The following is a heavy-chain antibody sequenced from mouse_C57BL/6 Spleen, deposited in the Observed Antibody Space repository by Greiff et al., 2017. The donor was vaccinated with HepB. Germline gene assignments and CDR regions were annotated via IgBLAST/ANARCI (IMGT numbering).Heavy chain of an antibody. CDR2: IDPSDSYT. CDR1: GYTFTSYW. J-gene: IGHJ3*01. Sequence: QVQLQQPGAELVMPGASVKLSCKASGYTFTSYWMHWVKQRPGQGLEWIGEIDPSDSYTNYNQKFKGKSTLTVDKSSSTAYMQLSSLTSEDSAVYYCARFAPLDGYYLAWFAYWGQGTLVTVSA. V-gene: IGHV1-69*01. CDR3: ARFAPLDGYYLAWFAY. D-gene: IGHD2-3*01.